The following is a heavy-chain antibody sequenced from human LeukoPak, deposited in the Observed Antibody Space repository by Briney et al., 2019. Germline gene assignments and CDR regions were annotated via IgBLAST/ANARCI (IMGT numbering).Heavy chain of an antibody. CDR1: GFTFSSYW. V-gene: IGHV3-74*01. CDR3: ARGDDFSGDH. Sequence: GGSLRLSCAASGFTFSSYWMHWARQAPGKGLVWVSRINSDGSSTSYADSVKGRFTISRDNINNLLFLQMNALRVEDTAIYYCARGDDFSGDHWGQGTLVTVSS. CDR2: INSDGSST. J-gene: IGHJ4*02. D-gene: IGHD3-16*01.